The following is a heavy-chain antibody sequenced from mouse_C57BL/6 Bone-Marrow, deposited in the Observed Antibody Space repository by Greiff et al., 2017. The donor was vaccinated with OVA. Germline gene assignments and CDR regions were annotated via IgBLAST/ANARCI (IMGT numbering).Heavy chain of an antibody. CDR1: GYSITSGYY. CDR2: ISYDGSN. J-gene: IGHJ4*01. D-gene: IGHD2-3*01. Sequence: EVKVEESGPGLVKPSQSLSLTCSVTGYSITSGYYWNWIRQFPGNKLEWMGYISYDGSNNYNPSLKNRISITRDTSKNQFFLKLNSVTTEDTATYYCARDGYYPYYYAMDYWGQGTSVTVSS. V-gene: IGHV3-6*01. CDR3: ARDGYYPYYYAMDY.